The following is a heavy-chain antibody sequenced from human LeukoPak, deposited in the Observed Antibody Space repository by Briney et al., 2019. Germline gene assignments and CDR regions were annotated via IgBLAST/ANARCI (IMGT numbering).Heavy chain of an antibody. D-gene: IGHD2-2*01. V-gene: IGHV3-7*01. Sequence: GGSLRLSCAASGFTFRNYAMQWVRQAPGKGLERVANIKQDGSEKYYVDSVKGRFTISRDNAKNSLYLQMNSLRAEDTAVYYCARGAVPAAHYYFDYWGQGTLVTVSS. CDR3: ARGAVPAAHYYFDY. CDR1: GFTFRNYA. J-gene: IGHJ4*02. CDR2: IKQDGSEK.